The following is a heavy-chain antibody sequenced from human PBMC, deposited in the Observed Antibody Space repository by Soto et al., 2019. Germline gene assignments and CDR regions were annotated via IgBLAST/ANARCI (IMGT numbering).Heavy chain of an antibody. D-gene: IGHD5-12*01. Sequence: SVKVSCKASGYTFTRSGISWVRQAPGQGLEWMGWISTYNGDTNYAQTFQGRVTMTTDTSTSTVHMEVRSLRSDDTAVYYCAREGVAPYYYYGMDVWGQGTTVTVSS. J-gene: IGHJ6*02. CDR2: ISTYNGDT. V-gene: IGHV1-18*01. CDR3: AREGVAPYYYYGMDV. CDR1: GYTFTRSG.